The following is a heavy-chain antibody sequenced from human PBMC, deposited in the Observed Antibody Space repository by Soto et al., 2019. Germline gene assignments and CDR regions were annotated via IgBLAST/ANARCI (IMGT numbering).Heavy chain of an antibody. J-gene: IGHJ4*02. V-gene: IGHV4-30-2*01. CDR1: GGSISSGGYS. D-gene: IGHD1-26*01. CDR3: ARGNYYASNFDY. CDR2: IYHSGST. Sequence: PSATLSLTCAVSGGSISSGGYSWSWIRQPPGKGLEWIGYIYHSGSTYYNPSLKSRVTISVDRSKNQFSLKLSSVTAADTAVYYRARGNYYASNFDYWGQGTLVTVSS.